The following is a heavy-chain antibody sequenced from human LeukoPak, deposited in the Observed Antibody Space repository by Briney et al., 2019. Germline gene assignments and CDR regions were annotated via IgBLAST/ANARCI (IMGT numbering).Heavy chain of an antibody. CDR3: AKDPIGSSYYGGDS. D-gene: IGHD6-13*01. CDR2: ISGVGGST. CDR1: GFMFKIHA. V-gene: IGHV3-23*01. Sequence: HPGGSLRLSCAASGFMFKIHAMSWVRQAPGKGLEWVSTISGVGGSTYYADSVKGRFTISRDNSKNTLYLQMNSLRAEDTAVYYCAKDPIGSSYYGGDSWGQGTLVTVFS. J-gene: IGHJ4*02.